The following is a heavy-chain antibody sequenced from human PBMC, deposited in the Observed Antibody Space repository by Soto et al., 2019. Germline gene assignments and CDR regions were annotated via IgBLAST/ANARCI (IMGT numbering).Heavy chain of an antibody. Sequence: PSQTLSLTCAISGDSVSSNSAGWNWVRQTPTRGLEWLGRTYYKSRWFNNYAVSVKSRITISPGTSQNQFSLHLDSVTPEDTAVYFCARGSWDDVSGHYYMDVWGKGTTVTVSS. CDR2: TYYKSRWFN. CDR1: GDSVSSNSAG. V-gene: IGHV6-1*01. CDR3: ARGSWDDVSGHYYMDV. J-gene: IGHJ6*03. D-gene: IGHD5-12*01.